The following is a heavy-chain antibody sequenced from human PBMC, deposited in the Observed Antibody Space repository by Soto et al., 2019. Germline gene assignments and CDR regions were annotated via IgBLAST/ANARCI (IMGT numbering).Heavy chain of an antibody. CDR1: GITFGSRA. D-gene: IGHD2-15*01. V-gene: IGHV3-23*01. CDR3: VKQAHGLDGVAFDY. J-gene: IGHJ4*02. Sequence: GGSLRLSCVASGITFGSRAMSWVRQAPGEGLEWVSTITDSGGDAKYADSVRGRFAISRDNSKNTLFLQMGSLRPEDTAIYYCVKQAHGLDGVAFDYWGQGTQVTVSS. CDR2: ITDSGGDA.